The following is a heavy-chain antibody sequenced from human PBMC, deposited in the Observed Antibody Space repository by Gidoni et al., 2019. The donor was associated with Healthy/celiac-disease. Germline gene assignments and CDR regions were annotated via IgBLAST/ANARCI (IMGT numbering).Heavy chain of an antibody. V-gene: IGHV4-34*01. CDR3: ARVGMYYDYVWGSYRYPYYFDY. J-gene: IGHJ4*02. CDR2: INHSGST. CDR1: GGSFSGYY. D-gene: IGHD3-16*02. Sequence: QVQLQQWGAGLLKPSETLSLTCAVYGGSFSGYYWSWTRQPPGKGLEWIGEINHSGSTNYNPSLKSRVTISVDTSKNQFSLKLSSVTAADTAVYYCARVGMYYDYVWGSYRYPYYFDYWGQGTLVTVSS.